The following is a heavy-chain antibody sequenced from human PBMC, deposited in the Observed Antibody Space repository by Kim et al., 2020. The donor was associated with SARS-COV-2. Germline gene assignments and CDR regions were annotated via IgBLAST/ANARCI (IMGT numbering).Heavy chain of an antibody. CDR2: IKDNRRP. CDR3: ARGPNDDNHDFDS. V-gene: IGHV4-34*01. J-gene: IGHJ4*02. CDR1: GGSFSNYF. D-gene: IGHD1-1*01. Sequence: SETLSLTCAVYGGSFSNYFWSWIRQPPGKGLEWIGQIKDNRRPAFNAALESRVTISLDTSGSQFSLKLTSVTAADTAIYYCARGPNDDNHDFDSWGQGTLVTVSS.